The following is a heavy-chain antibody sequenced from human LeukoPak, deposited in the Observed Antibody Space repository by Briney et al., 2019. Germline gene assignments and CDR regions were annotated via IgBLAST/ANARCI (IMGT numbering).Heavy chain of an antibody. V-gene: IGHV3-74*01. CDR2: INTDESKI. D-gene: IGHD3-10*01. CDR1: GFTVSSNY. CDR3: ARGGLLKYFFDY. Sequence: GGSLRLSCAASGFTVSSNYMSWVRQAPGKGLVWVSRINTDESKINHADSVKGRFTISRDNAKNMLYLQMNSLRAEDTAVYYCARGGLLKYFFDYWGQGTLVTVSS. J-gene: IGHJ4*02.